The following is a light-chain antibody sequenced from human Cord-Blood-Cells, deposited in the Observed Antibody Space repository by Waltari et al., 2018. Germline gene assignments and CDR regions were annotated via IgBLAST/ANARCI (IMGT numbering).Light chain of an antibody. Sequence: EIVLTQSPGTLSLSPGERATLSCRASQSVRSSYLAWYQQKPGQAPRLLIYGASNRATGIPDRFSGSGSGTDVTLTISRLEPEDFAVYYCQQYGSSPTWTFGQGTKVEIK. CDR2: GAS. V-gene: IGKV3-20*01. CDR1: QSVRSSY. J-gene: IGKJ1*01. CDR3: QQYGSSPTWT.